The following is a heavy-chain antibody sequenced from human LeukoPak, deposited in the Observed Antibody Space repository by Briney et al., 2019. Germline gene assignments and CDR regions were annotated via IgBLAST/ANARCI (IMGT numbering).Heavy chain of an antibody. J-gene: IGHJ6*03. D-gene: IGHD2-21*01. Sequence: SVKVSCKASGGTFSSYAISWVRQAPGQGLEWMGGIIPIFGTANYAQKFQGRVTITTDESTSTAYMELSSLRSEDTAVYYCARGMAYCGGDCYYYYMDVWGKGTTVTVSS. V-gene: IGHV1-69*05. CDR1: GGTFSSYA. CDR3: ARGMAYCGGDCYYYYMDV. CDR2: IIPIFGTA.